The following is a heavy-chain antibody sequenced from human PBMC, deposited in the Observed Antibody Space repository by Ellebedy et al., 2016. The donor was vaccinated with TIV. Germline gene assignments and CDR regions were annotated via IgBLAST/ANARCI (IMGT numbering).Heavy chain of an antibody. CDR3: TTDLDLWFGELEPVGDY. V-gene: IGHV3-15*01. D-gene: IGHD3-10*01. J-gene: IGHJ4*02. Sequence: GGSLRLXXAASGFTFSSYGMHWVRQAPGKGLEWVGRIKSKTDGGTTDYAAPVKGRFTISRDDSKNTLYLQMNSLKTEDTAVYYCTTDLDLWFGELEPVGDYWGQGTLVTVSS. CDR2: IKSKTDGGTT. CDR1: GFTFSSYG.